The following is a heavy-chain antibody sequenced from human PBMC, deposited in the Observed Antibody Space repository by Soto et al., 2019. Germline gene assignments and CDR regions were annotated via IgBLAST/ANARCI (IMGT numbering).Heavy chain of an antibody. CDR3: AKDVFSRYYYDSSGYCYFDY. V-gene: IGHV3-30*18. CDR2: ISYDGSNK. CDR1: GFTFSSYG. Sequence: GGSLRLSCAASGFTFSSYGMHWVRQAPGKGLEWVAVISYDGSNKYYADSVKGRFTISRDNSKNTLYLQMNSLRAEDTAVYYRAKDVFSRYYYDSSGYCYFDYWGQGTLVTVSS. J-gene: IGHJ4*02. D-gene: IGHD3-22*01.